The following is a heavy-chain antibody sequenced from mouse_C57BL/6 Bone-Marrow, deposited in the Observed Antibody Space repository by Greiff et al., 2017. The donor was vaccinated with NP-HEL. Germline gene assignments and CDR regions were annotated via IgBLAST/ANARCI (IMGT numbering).Heavy chain of an antibody. CDR2: IYPRDGST. V-gene: IGHV1-85*01. Sequence: VQLQQSGPELVKPGASVKLSCKASGYTFTSYDINWVKQRPGQGLAWIGWIYPRDGSTKYNEKFKGKATLTVDTSSRTAYMDLHSLTSEDSTLYFCARPYGYDDPYDFDYWGQGTTLTVSS. CDR3: ARPYGYDDPYDFDY. J-gene: IGHJ2*01. D-gene: IGHD2-2*01. CDR1: GYTFTSYD.